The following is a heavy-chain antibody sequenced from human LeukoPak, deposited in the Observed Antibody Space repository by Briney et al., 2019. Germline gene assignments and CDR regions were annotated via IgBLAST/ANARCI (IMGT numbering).Heavy chain of an antibody. Sequence: PSETLSLTCTVSGESINSFYWSWIRQPAGKGLEWIGRIYSSGSTNYGPSLKSRVTMSVDTSKNQFSLKLSSVTAADTAVYYCARDVVAAAGSFDYWGQGTQVTVSS. D-gene: IGHD6-13*01. V-gene: IGHV4-4*07. CDR1: GESINSFY. J-gene: IGHJ4*02. CDR3: ARDVVAAAGSFDY. CDR2: IYSSGST.